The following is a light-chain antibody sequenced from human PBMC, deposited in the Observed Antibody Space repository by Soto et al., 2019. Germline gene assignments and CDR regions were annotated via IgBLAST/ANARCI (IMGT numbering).Light chain of an antibody. CDR1: SSEVGGYNY. V-gene: IGLV2-14*01. CDR3: SSHTSSSTSYV. Sequence: QSALTQPASVSGSPGQSITISCTGTSSEVGGYNYVSWYQQHPGKAPKLMIYDVSNRPSGVSNRFSGSKSANTASLTISGLQAEDEADYYCSSHTSSSTSYVFGTGTKVTVL. J-gene: IGLJ1*01. CDR2: DVS.